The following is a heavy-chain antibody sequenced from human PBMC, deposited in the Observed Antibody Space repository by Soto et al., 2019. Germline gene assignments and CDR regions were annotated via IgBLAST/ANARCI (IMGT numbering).Heavy chain of an antibody. J-gene: IGHJ5*01. Sequence: QVQLVQSGAEVKKPGSSVKVSCKASGGTFSSYSISWVRQAPGQGLEWMGGIIPIFGTANYAQRFQGRITISADAPTSTAYMELRSLRSEDTAVYYCARTNIDDITGYGWSDSWGQGTPVTVSS. CDR3: ARTNIDDITGYGWSDS. CDR2: IIPIFGTA. V-gene: IGHV1-69*01. D-gene: IGHD1-1*01. CDR1: GGTFSSYS.